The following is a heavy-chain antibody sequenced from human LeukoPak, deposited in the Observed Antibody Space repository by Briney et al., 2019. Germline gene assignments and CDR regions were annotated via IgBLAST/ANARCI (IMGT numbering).Heavy chain of an antibody. D-gene: IGHD3-3*02. CDR2: IRYDGSSK. J-gene: IGHJ4*02. CDR1: GFTFSSYG. CDR3: ARDISTAGPYYFNY. V-gene: IGHV3-30*02. Sequence: PGGSLRLSCAASGFTFSSYGMHWVRQAPGKGLEWVAFIRYDGSSKYYADSVKGRFTISRDNSKNTLYLQMDSLRAEDTAMYYCARDISTAGPYYFNYWGQGTPVTVSS.